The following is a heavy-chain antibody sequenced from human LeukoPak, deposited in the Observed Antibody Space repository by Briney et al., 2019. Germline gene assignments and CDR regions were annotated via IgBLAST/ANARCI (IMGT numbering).Heavy chain of an antibody. J-gene: IGHJ6*03. CDR1: GGSFSGYY. V-gene: IGHV4-34*01. CDR3: ASIAARPRNYYYYYMDV. CDR2: INHSGST. Sequence: KPSETLSLTCAVYGGSFSGYYWSWIRQPPGKGLEWIGEINHSGSTNYNPSLKSRVTISVDTSKNQFSLKLSSVTAADTAVYYCASIAARPRNYYYYYMDVWGKGTTVTVSS. D-gene: IGHD6-6*01.